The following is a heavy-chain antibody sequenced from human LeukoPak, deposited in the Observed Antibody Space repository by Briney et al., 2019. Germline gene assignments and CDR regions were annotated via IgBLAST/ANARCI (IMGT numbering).Heavy chain of an antibody. CDR2: MNPNSGNT. V-gene: IGHV1-8*01. CDR3: ARGATMVRGVIIGY. CDR1: GYGENFYG. Sequence: ASVKVSCKTSGYGENFYGITWVRQATGQGLEWMGWMNPNSGNTGYAQKFQGRVTMTRNTSISTAYMELSSLRSEDTAVYYCARGATMVRGVIIGYWGQGTLVTVSS. D-gene: IGHD3-10*01. J-gene: IGHJ4*02.